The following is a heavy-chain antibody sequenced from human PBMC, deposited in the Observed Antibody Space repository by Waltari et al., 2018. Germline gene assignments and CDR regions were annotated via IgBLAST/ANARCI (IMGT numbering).Heavy chain of an antibody. J-gene: IGHJ4*02. D-gene: IGHD2-15*01. V-gene: IGHV1-2*06. Sequence: QVQLVQSGAEVKKPGASVKVSCKASGYTFTGYYMHWVRQAHGQGLEWMGRINPNRGGTNYAQKFQGRVTMTRDTSISTAYMELSRLRSDDTAVYYCASSCSGGSCYSLYYFDYWGQGTLVTVSS. CDR1: GYTFTGYY. CDR3: ASSCSGGSCYSLYYFDY. CDR2: INPNRGGT.